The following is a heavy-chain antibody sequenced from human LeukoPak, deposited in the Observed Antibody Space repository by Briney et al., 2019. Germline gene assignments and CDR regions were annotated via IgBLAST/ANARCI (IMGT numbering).Heavy chain of an antibody. J-gene: IGHJ4*02. Sequence: GGSLRLSCAASGFTFSDYYMSWIRQAPGKGLEWVSYISSSGSTIYYADSVKGRFNISRDNAKNSLYLQMNSLRAEDTAVYYCARSTGSYYDSSGVAAHWGQGTLVTVSS. CDR3: ARSTGSYYDSSGVAAH. V-gene: IGHV3-11*04. D-gene: IGHD3-22*01. CDR2: ISSSGSTI. CDR1: GFTFSDYY.